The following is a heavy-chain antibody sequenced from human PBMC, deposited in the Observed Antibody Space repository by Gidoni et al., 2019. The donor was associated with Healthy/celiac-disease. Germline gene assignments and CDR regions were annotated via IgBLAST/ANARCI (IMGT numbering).Heavy chain of an antibody. CDR3: ATDIAAAGTARDFDY. CDR1: S. Sequence: SMHWVRQAPGKGLEWMGGFDPEDGETIYAQKFQGRVTMTEVTSTDTAYMELSSLRSEDTAVYYCATDIAAAGTARDFDYWGQGTLVTVSS. CDR2: FDPEDGET. J-gene: IGHJ4*02. V-gene: IGHV1-24*01. D-gene: IGHD6-13*01.